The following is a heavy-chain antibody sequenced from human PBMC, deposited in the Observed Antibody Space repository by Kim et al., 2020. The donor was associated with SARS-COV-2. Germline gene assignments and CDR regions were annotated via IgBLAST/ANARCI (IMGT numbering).Heavy chain of an antibody. D-gene: IGHD4-17*01. CDR3: VKEERSTVTTSYYFDY. J-gene: IGHJ4*02. CDR2: ISNDGSNK. CDR1: GFTFSGYG. Sequence: GGSLRLSCAASGFTFSGYGMHWVRQAPGKGLEWVAVISNDGSNKYSVDSVKGRFTISRDNSNNTLYLQMNSLRAEDTAVYYCVKEERSTVTTSYYFDYWGPGTLVTVSS. V-gene: IGHV3-30*18.